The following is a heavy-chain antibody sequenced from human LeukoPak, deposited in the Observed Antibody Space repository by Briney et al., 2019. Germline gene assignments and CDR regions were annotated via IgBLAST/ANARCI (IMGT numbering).Heavy chain of an antibody. CDR2: IYTSGST. J-gene: IGHJ4*02. Sequence: TSETLSLTCTFSGGPISSYYWSWIRQVAGKGLEWIGRIYTSGSTNYNPSLKSRVTMSVDTSKNQFSLKLTSVTAADTAVYYCAKDHYDSSGYPFDYWGQGTLVTVSS. CDR1: GGPISSYY. V-gene: IGHV4-4*07. CDR3: AKDHYDSSGYPFDY. D-gene: IGHD3-22*01.